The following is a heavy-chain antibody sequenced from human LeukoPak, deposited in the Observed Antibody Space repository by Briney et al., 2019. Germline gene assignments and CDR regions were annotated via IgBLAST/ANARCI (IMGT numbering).Heavy chain of an antibody. D-gene: IGHD1-26*01. J-gene: IGHJ4*02. Sequence: SSETLSPTCNVSGGSVVRSTSFWGWIRQSPGKGPEWIGNIFHSGTTYDNPSLKSRVTMSVDTSKNQLSLKMSSVTAADTAVYYCAKTIGGFAEGGSPYFDSWGQGTLVTVSS. V-gene: IGHV4-39*07. CDR1: GGSVVRSTSF. CDR3: AKTIGGFAEGGSPYFDS. CDR2: IFHSGTT.